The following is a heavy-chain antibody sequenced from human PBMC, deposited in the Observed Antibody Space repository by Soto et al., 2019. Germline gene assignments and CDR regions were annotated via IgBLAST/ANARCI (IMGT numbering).Heavy chain of an antibody. Sequence: QVQLVQSGAEVKKPGASVKVSCKASGYTFTTYDISWVRQAPGQGLEWMGRISTYNGNTNYPQSLQGRLTMTTDTDTTTAYMVLSSLISDDTAVYYCARDPYHVLVVNAPNLYGMDVWGEGTRV. D-gene: IGHD2-8*02. CDR3: ARDPYHVLVVNAPNLYGMDV. J-gene: IGHJ6*02. CDR2: ISTYNGNT. CDR1: GYTFTTYD. V-gene: IGHV1-18*01.